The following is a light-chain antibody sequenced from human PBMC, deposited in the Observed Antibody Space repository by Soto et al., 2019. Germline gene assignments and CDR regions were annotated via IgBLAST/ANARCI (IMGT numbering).Light chain of an antibody. V-gene: IGKV3-15*01. CDR2: GAS. CDR1: QSVSSN. CDR3: KQYNNWPSYT. J-gene: IGKJ2*01. Sequence: EIVMTQSPATLSVSPGERATLSCRASQSVSSNLAWYQQKPGQAPRLLIYGASTRAPGIPARFSGSGSGTEFTLTISSLQSEDFAVYYCKQYNNWPSYTFGQGTKLEIK.